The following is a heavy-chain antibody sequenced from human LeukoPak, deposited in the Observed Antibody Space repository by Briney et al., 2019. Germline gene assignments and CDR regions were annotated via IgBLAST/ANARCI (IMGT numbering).Heavy chain of an antibody. D-gene: IGHD1-1*01. CDR3: ARDRRERLGLYFDY. J-gene: IGHJ4*02. V-gene: IGHV4-59*01. Sequence: SETLSLTCTVSGGSISSYYWSWIRQPPGKGLEWIGYIYYSGSTNYNPSLKSRVTISVGTSKNQFSLKLSSVTAADTAVYYCARDRRERLGLYFDYWGQGTLVTVSS. CDR2: IYYSGST. CDR1: GGSISSYY.